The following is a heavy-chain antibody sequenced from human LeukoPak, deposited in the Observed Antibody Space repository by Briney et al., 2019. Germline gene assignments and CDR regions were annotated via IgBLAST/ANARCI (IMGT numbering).Heavy chain of an antibody. Sequence: GGFLRLSSAASEFSVGSNYMTWVRQAPGKGLEWVSLIYSGGSTYYADSVKGRFTISRDNSKNTLYLQMNSLRPEDTAMYYCTGETYYFDHWGQGALVTVSS. D-gene: IGHD3-10*01. CDR2: IYSGGST. CDR3: TGETYYFDH. J-gene: IGHJ4*02. CDR1: EFSVGSNY. V-gene: IGHV3-66*01.